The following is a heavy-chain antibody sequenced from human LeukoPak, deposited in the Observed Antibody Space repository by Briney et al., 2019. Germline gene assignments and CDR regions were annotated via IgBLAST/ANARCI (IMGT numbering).Heavy chain of an antibody. CDR3: ARADSMAVFDY. CDR1: GGSFSGYY. J-gene: IGHJ4*02. CDR2: INHSGST. D-gene: IGHD2/OR15-2a*01. Sequence: PSETLSLTCAVYGGSFSGYYWSWIRQPPGKGLEWIGEINHSGSTNYNPSLKSRVTISVDTSKNQFSLKLSSVTAADTAVYYCARADSMAVFDYWGQGTLVTVSS. V-gene: IGHV4-34*01.